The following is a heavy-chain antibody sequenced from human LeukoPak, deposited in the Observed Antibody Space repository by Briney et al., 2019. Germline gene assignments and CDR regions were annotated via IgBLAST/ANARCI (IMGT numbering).Heavy chain of an antibody. J-gene: IGHJ4*02. CDR1: GDSISSYY. CDR2: IYYSGST. Sequence: SETLSLTCTVSGDSISSYYWNWVRQSPGKGLEWIGYIYYSGSTNCDPSLKSRVTISIDTSKNQFSLKLRSVTAADTAVYYCAREVPIVRGLRWDYWGQGTLVTVSS. V-gene: IGHV4-59*01. CDR3: AREVPIVRGLRWDY. D-gene: IGHD3-10*01.